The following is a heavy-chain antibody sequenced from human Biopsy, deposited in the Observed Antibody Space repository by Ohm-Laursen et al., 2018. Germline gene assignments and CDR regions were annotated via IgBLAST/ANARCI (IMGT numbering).Heavy chain of an antibody. D-gene: IGHD2-21*02. J-gene: IGHJ4*02. CDR1: GDTVASNRAA. Sequence: WQTLSLTCALYGDTVASNRAAWNWIRQSPSRGLQWLGRTLYRAKWYTDFAVSVKSRITLTPDPSTNQFSLQLNSVTPDDTAVYYCARSGSDSLNYYFDFWGQGTLVAVSS. CDR3: ARSGSDSLNYYFDF. CDR2: TLYRAKWYT. V-gene: IGHV6-1*01.